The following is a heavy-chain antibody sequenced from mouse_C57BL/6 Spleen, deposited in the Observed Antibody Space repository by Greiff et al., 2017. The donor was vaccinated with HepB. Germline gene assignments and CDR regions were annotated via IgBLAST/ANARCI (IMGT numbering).Heavy chain of an antibody. D-gene: IGHD1-3*01. CDR3: ARSTDNYLLDY. CDR2: INPGSGGT. CDR1: GYAFTNYL. J-gene: IGHJ2*01. Sequence: QVQLQQSGAELVRPGTSVKVSCKASGYAFTNYLIEWVRQRPGQGLEWIGVINPGSGGTNYNEKFKGKATLTADKSSSTAYMQLSSLTSEDSAVYFCARSTDNYLLDYWGQGTTLTVSS. V-gene: IGHV1-54*01.